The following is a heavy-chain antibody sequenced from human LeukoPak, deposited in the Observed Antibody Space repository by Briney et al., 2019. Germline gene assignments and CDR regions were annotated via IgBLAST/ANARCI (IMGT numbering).Heavy chain of an antibody. CDR2: IYYSGST. J-gene: IGHJ4*02. Sequence: PSETLSLTCTVSGGSISSSSYYWGWIRQPPGKGLEWIGSIYYSGSTYCNPSLKSRVTISVDTSKNQFSLKLSSVTAADTAVYYCAARPHFYCSGGSCYTASALDFWGQGTLVTVSS. CDR1: GGSISSSSYY. CDR3: AARPHFYCSGGSCYTASALDF. V-gene: IGHV4-39*01. D-gene: IGHD2-15*01.